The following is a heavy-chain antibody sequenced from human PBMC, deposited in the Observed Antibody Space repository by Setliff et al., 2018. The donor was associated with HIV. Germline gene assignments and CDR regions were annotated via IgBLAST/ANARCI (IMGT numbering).Heavy chain of an antibody. V-gene: IGHV1-69*13. CDR1: GARFKNYA. D-gene: IGHD3-22*01. CDR2: FIPVRGST. Sequence: GASVKVSCKASGARFKNYAINWVRQAPGQGLEWMGGFIPVRGSTRFAQRLQGRLSIIADESTFTVDMELRDLTSEDTAVYYCARDDHYYDMGSIYSDWYFDLWGRGTPVTVS. J-gene: IGHJ2*01. CDR3: ARDDHYYDMGSIYSDWYFDL.